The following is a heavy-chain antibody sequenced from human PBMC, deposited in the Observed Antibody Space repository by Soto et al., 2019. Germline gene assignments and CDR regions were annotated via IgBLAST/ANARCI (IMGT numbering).Heavy chain of an antibody. CDR1: GYTLTELS. CDR2: FDPEDGET. Sequence: GASVKVSCKVSGYTLTELSMHWVRQAPGKGLEWMGGFDPEDGETIYAQKFQGRVTMTEDTSTDTAYMELSSLRSEDTAVYYCATVGGRLRYFDWLSWGQGTLVTVSS. CDR3: ATVGGRLRYFDWLS. J-gene: IGHJ5*02. V-gene: IGHV1-24*01. D-gene: IGHD3-9*01.